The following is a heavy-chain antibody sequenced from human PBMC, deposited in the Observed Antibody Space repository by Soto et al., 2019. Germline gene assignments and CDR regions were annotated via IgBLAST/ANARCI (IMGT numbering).Heavy chain of an antibody. CDR2: IYPGDSDT. Sequence: GGALKIFCKGSGYSFTSYWVGWVRQMAGKGLEWMGIIYPGDSDTRYSPSFQGQVTISADKSISTAYLQWSSLKASDTAMYYCARQGGGSYNYYYYYMDVWGKGTTVTVSS. V-gene: IGHV5-51*01. J-gene: IGHJ6*03. CDR3: ARQGGGSYNYYYYYMDV. CDR1: GYSFTSYW. D-gene: IGHD2-15*01.